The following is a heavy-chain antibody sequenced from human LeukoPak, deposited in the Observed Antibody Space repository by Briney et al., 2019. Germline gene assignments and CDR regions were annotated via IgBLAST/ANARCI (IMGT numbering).Heavy chain of an antibody. V-gene: IGHV3-30*04. J-gene: IGHJ4*02. CDR1: GFTFSSYA. Sequence: GGSLRLSCAASGFTFSSYAMHWVRQAPVKGLEWVAVISYDGSNKYYADSVKGRFTISRDNSKNTLYLQMNSLRAEDTAVYYCARDLMPYGSGSYFVYWGQGTLVTVSS. D-gene: IGHD3-10*01. CDR2: ISYDGSNK. CDR3: ARDLMPYGSGSYFVY.